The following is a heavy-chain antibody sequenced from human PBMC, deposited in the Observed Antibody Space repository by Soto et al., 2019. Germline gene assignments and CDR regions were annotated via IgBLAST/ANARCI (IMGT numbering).Heavy chain of an antibody. J-gene: IGHJ2*01. CDR2: ISSSSTYT. CDR1: GFSFSTSG. Sequence: EAQVVESGGGMVEAGKSLRLSCAASGFSFSTSGMNWVRQAPGKGLEWVSAISSSSTYTYYAESLKGRFTISRDNAKDSLFLQMNSLGTEDTAVDYCARDLGGYSSRFDLWGRGTPVTVSS. CDR3: ARDLGGYSSRFDL. V-gene: IGHV3-21*06. D-gene: IGHD5-18*01.